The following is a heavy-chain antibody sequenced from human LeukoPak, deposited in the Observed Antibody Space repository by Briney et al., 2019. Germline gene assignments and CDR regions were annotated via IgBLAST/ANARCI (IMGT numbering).Heavy chain of an antibody. CDR1: GGSISSSSYY. CDR2: FYSSGST. CDR3: ARHQTLGIVYFDY. J-gene: IGHJ4*02. D-gene: IGHD7-27*01. Sequence: SETLSLTCTVSGGSISSSSYYWGWIRQPPGKGLECIGTFYSSGSTYYNPSLKSRVTISIDTSKNQFSLKLSSVTAADTAVYYCARHQTLGIVYFDYWGQGTLVTVSS. V-gene: IGHV4-39*01.